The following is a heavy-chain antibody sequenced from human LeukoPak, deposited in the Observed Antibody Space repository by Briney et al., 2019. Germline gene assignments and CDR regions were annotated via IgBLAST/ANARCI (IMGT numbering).Heavy chain of an antibody. D-gene: IGHD1-20*01. J-gene: IGHJ4*02. CDR1: GYTLTELS. V-gene: IGHV1-24*01. CDR2: FDPEDGET. CDR3: ATGTGLTFDY. Sequence: ASVKVSCKVSGYTLTELSMHWVRQAPGKGLEWMGGFDPEDGETIYAQKFQGRVTMTEDTSTDTAYMELSSLRSEDTTAYYCATGTGLTFDYWGQGTLVTVSS.